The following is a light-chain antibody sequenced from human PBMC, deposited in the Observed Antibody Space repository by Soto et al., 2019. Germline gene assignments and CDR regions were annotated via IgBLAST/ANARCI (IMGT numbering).Light chain of an antibody. Sequence: QSVLTQPASVSGSPGQSITFSCTGTSSDVGGYNYVSWYQQHPGKAPKLMIYEVSNRPSGVSNRFSGSKSGNTASLTISGLQAEDEADYYCSSYTSRSTVLFGGGTKLTVL. CDR2: EVS. J-gene: IGLJ2*01. V-gene: IGLV2-14*01. CDR1: SSDVGGYNY. CDR3: SSYTSRSTVL.